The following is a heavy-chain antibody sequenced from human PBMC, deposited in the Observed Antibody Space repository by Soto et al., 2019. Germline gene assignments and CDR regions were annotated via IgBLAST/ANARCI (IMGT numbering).Heavy chain of an antibody. CDR2: ITSDSSDI. CDR3: SATYCCGGYCFSSEY. V-gene: IGHV3-21*01. CDR1: GITFRSYS. D-gene: IGHD2-15*01. J-gene: IGHJ4*02. Sequence: VGSLRLSCAASGITFRSYSMSWVRQAPGKGLEWVASITSDSSDIYYEDSVKGRFTISRDNGENSLYLQMTSLGAEDTGVYYCSATYCCGGYCFSSEYWGQGVLVTVSS.